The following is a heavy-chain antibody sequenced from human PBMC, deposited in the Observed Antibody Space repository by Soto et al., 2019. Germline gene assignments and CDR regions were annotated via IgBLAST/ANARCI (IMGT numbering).Heavy chain of an antibody. CDR2: IYYSGST. CDR3: ARLAPPPRHLLRRTPGLFFDY. V-gene: IGHV4-31*03. J-gene: IGHJ4*02. CDR1: GGSISSGGYY. Sequence: PSETLSLTCTVSGGSISSGGYYWSWIRQHPGKGLEWIGYIYYSGSTYYNPSLKSRVTISVDTSKNQFSLKLSSVTAADTAVYYCARLAPPPRHLLRRTPGLFFDYWGQGTLVTVSS. D-gene: IGHD1-26*01.